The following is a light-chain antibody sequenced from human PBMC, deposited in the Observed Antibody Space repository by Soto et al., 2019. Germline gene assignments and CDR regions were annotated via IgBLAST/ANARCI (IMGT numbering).Light chain of an antibody. J-gene: IGKJ1*01. CDR2: AAS. Sequence: DIQLTQSPSFLSASVGDRVTITCRASHDISDYLAWYQQRPGKAPKLLIYAASTLQSGVPSRFSGSGSGTDFTLTITRLQPDDFATYYCQHYNSFSRTFGQGTKVDIK. CDR3: QHYNSFSRT. CDR1: HDISDY. V-gene: IGKV1-9*01.